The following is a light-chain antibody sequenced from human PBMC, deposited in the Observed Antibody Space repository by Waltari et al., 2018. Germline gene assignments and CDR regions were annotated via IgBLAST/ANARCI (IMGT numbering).Light chain of an antibody. CDR3: LLSYRDARV. CDR2: DTY. CDR1: AVAVTGDHH. Sequence: HAVVTQEPSLTVSPGGTVTLTCDSSAVAVTGDHHPYWFQQKPGQAPRTLIYDTYNKHSWTPARFTGFLLGGKAALTLSGAQPDDEADYYCLLSYRDARVFGGGTKVTVL. V-gene: IGLV7-46*01. J-gene: IGLJ2*01.